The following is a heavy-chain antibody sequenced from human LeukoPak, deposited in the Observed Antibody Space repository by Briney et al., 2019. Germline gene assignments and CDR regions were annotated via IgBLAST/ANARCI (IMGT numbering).Heavy chain of an antibody. CDR1: GFSFSYYT. CDR2: ISPSSTHT. CDR3: ARDLSGESGCGGH. D-gene: IGHD5-12*01. Sequence: GGSLRLSCAASGFSFSYYTMNWVRQAPGKGLEWISSISPSSTHTYYADSVKGRCTISRDDATNSLYLLMNSLRAEDTALYYCARDLSGESGCGGHWGQGTLVTVSS. V-gene: IGHV3-21*01. J-gene: IGHJ4*02.